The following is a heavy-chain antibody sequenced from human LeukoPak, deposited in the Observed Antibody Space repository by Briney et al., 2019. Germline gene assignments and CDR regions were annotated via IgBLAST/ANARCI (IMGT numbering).Heavy chain of an antibody. J-gene: IGHJ4*02. CDR2: ISSSSSYI. V-gene: IGHV3-21*01. D-gene: IGHD2-2*01. CDR1: EFTFSSYS. CDR3: ARGQYCSSTSCHPNFDY. Sequence: PGGSLRLSCAASEFTFSSYSMNWVRQAPGKGLEWVSSISSSSSYIYYADSVKGRFTISSDNAKSSLYLQMNSLRAEDTAVCYCARGQYCSSTSCHPNFDYWGQGTLVTASS.